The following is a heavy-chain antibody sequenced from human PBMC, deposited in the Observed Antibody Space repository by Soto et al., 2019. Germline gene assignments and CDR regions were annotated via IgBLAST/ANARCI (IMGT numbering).Heavy chain of an antibody. Sequence: QVQLRESGPGLVKPSQTLSLTCTVSGGSINSGDYYWRWIRQPPGKGLEWIGYIYYSGSTYYNPSLRSRVTISVVTSKNQFSRKLASVTAAVAAVYDCAGATTIFGVVVRFDSWGQGTLVTVSS. CDR2: IYYSGST. V-gene: IGHV4-30-4*01. D-gene: IGHD3-3*01. J-gene: IGHJ4*02. CDR1: GGSINSGDYY. CDR3: AGATTIFGVVVRFDS.